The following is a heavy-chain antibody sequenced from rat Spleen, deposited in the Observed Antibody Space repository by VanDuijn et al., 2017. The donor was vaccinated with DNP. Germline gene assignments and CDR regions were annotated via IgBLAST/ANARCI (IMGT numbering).Heavy chain of an antibody. CDR3: ARPMYYYSGGFAY. CDR2: ISYDGGST. D-gene: IGHD1-1*01. V-gene: IGHV5-22*01. J-gene: IGHJ3*01. Sequence: EVQLVESGGGLVQPGRSLKLSCAASGFTFSDYYMAWVRQAPTKGLEWVAYISYDGGSTYNGDSVKGRFTISRDNAKSTLYLQMNSLRSEDMATYYCARPMYYYSGGFAYWGQGTLVTVSS. CDR1: GFTFSDYY.